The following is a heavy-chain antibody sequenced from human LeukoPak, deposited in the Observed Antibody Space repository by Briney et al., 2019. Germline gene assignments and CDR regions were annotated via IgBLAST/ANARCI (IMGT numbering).Heavy chain of an antibody. V-gene: IGHV1-8*01. CDR1: GYSFTTYD. CDR3: ARTYYYDNIAENWFDP. CDR2: MNPNTGNT. D-gene: IGHD3-22*01. Sequence: ASVKVSCKASGYSFTTYDIAWVRQADGQGLEWMGWMNPNTGNTGYAQRFQGRVAMTRDTSISTAYMELTSLTSEDTAVYYCARTYYYDNIAENWFDPWGQGTLVTVSS. J-gene: IGHJ5*02.